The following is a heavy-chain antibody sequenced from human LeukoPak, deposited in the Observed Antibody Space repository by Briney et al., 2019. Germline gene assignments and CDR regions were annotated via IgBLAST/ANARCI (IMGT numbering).Heavy chain of an antibody. CDR3: AKAEIAVAGNFDY. V-gene: IGHV4-31*03. D-gene: IGHD6-19*01. CDR2: IYYSGST. J-gene: IGHJ4*02. Sequence: SETLSLTCTVSGGSISSGGCYWSWNRQHPGKGLEWIGYIYYSGSTYYNPSLKSRVTISVDTSKNQFSLKLSSVTAADTAVYYCAKAEIAVAGNFDYWGQGTLVTVSS. CDR1: GGSISSGGCY.